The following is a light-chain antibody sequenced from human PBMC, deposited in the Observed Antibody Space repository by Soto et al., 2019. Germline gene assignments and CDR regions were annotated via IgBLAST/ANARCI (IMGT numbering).Light chain of an antibody. V-gene: IGLV1-47*01. J-gene: IGLJ1*01. CDR1: SSNIGSNY. CDR2: RND. CDR3: AAWDDSPTAVYV. Sequence: QSVLTQPPSASGTPGQRVTISCSGSSSNIGSNYVYWYQQLPGTAPKLLINRNDQRPSGVPDRFSGSKSGTSASLAISGLRSEDEADYYCAAWDDSPTAVYVFGTGTKVTVL.